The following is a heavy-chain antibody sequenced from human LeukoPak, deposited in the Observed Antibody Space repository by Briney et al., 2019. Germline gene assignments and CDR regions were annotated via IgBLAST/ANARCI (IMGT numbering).Heavy chain of an antibody. CDR2: INHSGST. CDR3: ATGRGGYFDLAIDY. J-gene: IGHJ4*02. V-gene: IGHV4-34*01. Sequence: PSETLSLTCAVYGGSFSGYYWSWIRQPPGKGLEWIGEINHSGSTNYNPSLKSRVTISVDTSKNQFSLKLSSVTAADTAVYYCATGRGGYFDLAIDYWGQGTLVTVSS. D-gene: IGHD3-9*01. CDR1: GGSFSGYY.